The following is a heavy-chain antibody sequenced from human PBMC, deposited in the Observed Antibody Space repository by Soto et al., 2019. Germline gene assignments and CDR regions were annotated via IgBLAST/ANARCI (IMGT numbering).Heavy chain of an antibody. CDR3: TTDLHGTSCLDV. Sequence: PGGSLRLSCAASGFTFSNAWMNWVRQAPGKGLEWVGRIKSKTGGGTTDYAAPVKGRFTISRDDSKNTLYLQMNSLKTEDTAVYYCTTDLHGTSCLDVWGQGTTVTVSS. CDR1: GFTFSNAW. CDR2: IKSKTGGGTT. D-gene: IGHD2-2*01. V-gene: IGHV3-15*07. J-gene: IGHJ6*02.